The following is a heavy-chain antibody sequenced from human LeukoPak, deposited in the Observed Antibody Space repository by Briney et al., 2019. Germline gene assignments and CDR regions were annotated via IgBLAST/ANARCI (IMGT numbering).Heavy chain of an antibody. CDR3: ARHRDIVVVTAIRGFVRYNWFDP. CDR2: INHSGST. V-gene: IGHV4-34*01. J-gene: IGHJ5*02. Sequence: SETLSLTCAVYGGSFSGYYWSWIRQPPGKGLEWIGEINHSGSTNYNPSLKSRVTISVDTSKNQFSLKLSSVTAADTAVYYCARHRDIVVVTAIRGFVRYNWFDPWGQGTLSPSPQ. CDR1: GGSFSGYY. D-gene: IGHD2-21*02.